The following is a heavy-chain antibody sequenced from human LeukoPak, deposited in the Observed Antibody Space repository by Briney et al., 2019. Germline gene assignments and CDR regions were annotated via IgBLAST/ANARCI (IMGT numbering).Heavy chain of an antibody. V-gene: IGHV4-34*01. CDR1: GGSFSGYY. J-gene: IGHJ5*02. CDR3: ARGLAYYDFWSGYSGWFDP. D-gene: IGHD3-3*01. CDR2: INHSGST. Sequence: SETLSLTRAVYGGSFSGYYWSWIRQPPGKGLEWIGEINHSGSTNYNPSLKSRVTISVDTSENQFSLKLSSVTAADTAIYYCARGLAYYDFWSGYSGWFDPWGQGILVAVSS.